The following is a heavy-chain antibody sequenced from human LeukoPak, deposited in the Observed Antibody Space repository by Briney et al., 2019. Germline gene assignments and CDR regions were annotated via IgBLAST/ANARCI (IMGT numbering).Heavy chain of an antibody. CDR3: AKGPYCSSTSCYRREPGGY. V-gene: IGHV3-23*01. CDR2: ISGSGGST. Sequence: GGSLRLSCAASGFTFSSYAMSWVRQAPGKGLEWVSAISGSGGSTYYADSVKGRFTISRDNSKNTLYLQMNGLRAEDTAVYYCAKGPYCSSTSCYRREPGGYWGQGTLVTVSS. D-gene: IGHD2-2*02. CDR1: GFTFSSYA. J-gene: IGHJ4*02.